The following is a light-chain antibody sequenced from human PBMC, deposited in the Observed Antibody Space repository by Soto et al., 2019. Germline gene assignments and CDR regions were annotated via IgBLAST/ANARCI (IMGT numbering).Light chain of an antibody. CDR3: CSYSGSPRYV. CDR1: SRDVGGYNY. V-gene: IGLV2-11*01. Sequence: QSALTQPRSVSGSPGQSVTISCTGTSRDVGGYNYGSWYQQHPGKAPKVMIYDVSERHSGVTDRCSGSKSGNTASLTISGLQAEDEADYYCCSYSGSPRYVFGTGTKLTVL. J-gene: IGLJ1*01. CDR2: DVS.